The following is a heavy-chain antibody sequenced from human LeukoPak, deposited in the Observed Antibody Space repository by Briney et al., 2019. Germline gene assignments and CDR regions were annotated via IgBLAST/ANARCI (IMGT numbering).Heavy chain of an antibody. V-gene: IGHV4-59*01. CDR2: IYYSGST. Sequence: SETLSLTCTVSGGSISSYYRSWIRQPPGKGLEGIGYIYYSGSTNYNPSLKSRVTISVDTSKNQFSLKLSSVTAADTAVYYCARDPRVGAQIGHDAFDIWGQGTMVTVSS. CDR3: ARDPRVGAQIGHDAFDI. D-gene: IGHD1-26*01. CDR1: GGSISSYY. J-gene: IGHJ3*02.